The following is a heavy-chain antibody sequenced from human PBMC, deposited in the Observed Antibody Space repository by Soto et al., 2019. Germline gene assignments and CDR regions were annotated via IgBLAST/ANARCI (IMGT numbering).Heavy chain of an antibody. CDR2: INHSGST. CDR1: GGSFSGYY. D-gene: IGHD1-7*01. Sequence: SETLSLTCAVYGGSFSGYYWSWIRQPPGRGLEWIGEINHSGSTNYNPSLKSRVTISVDTSKNQFSLKLSSVTAADTAVYYCARGFRNWNYSHWGQGTLVTVSS. CDR3: ARGFRNWNYSH. V-gene: IGHV4-34*01. J-gene: IGHJ4*02.